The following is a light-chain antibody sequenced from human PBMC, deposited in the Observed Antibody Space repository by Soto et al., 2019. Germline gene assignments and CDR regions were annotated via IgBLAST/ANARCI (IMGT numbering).Light chain of an antibody. CDR1: QPISTS. J-gene: IGKJ2*01. CDR2: DAS. CDR3: HQYRNFPFT. Sequence: DIQMTQSPSTLSASVGDRVTVTCRASQPISTSLAWYQQKPGKAPKLLFYDASTLERGVPARFGASGFETKFTLTITGMQPDDFATYFCHQYRNFPFTFGQGT. V-gene: IGKV1-5*01.